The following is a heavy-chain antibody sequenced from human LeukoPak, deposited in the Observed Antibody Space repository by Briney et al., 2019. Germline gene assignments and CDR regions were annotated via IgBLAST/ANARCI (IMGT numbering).Heavy chain of an antibody. CDR1: GYSFTSYW. CDR3: ASCIAAAGSGLDY. D-gene: IGHD6-13*01. V-gene: IGHV5-51*01. Sequence: GESLKISCKSSGYSFTSYWLGWVRQRPGKGLEWMGIIYPGDSDTRYSPSFQGQVTISADKSISTAYLQWSSLKASDTAMYYCASCIAAAGSGLDYWGQGTLVTVSS. CDR2: IYPGDSDT. J-gene: IGHJ4*02.